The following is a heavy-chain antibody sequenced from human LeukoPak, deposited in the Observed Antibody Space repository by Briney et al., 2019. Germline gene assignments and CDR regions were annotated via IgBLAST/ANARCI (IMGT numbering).Heavy chain of an antibody. D-gene: IGHD5-18*01. CDR1: GGSISSSSYY. CDR2: IYYSGST. V-gene: IGHV4-39*07. CDR3: ARPSDTAMVTAAFDI. Sequence: SETLSLTCTVSGGSISSSSYYWGWIRQPPGKGLEWIGSIYYSGSTYYNPSLKSRVTISVDTSKNQFSLKLSSVTAADTAVYYCARPSDTAMVTAAFDIWGQGTMVTVSS. J-gene: IGHJ3*02.